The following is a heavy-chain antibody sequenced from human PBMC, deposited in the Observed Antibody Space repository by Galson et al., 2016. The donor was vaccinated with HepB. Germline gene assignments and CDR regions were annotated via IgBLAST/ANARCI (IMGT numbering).Heavy chain of an antibody. CDR3: AREGRGAYSNTIDS. J-gene: IGHJ4*02. CDR1: GFAFSDYY. CDR2: ISHSSSYI. V-gene: IGHV3-11*06. D-gene: IGHD3-16*01. Sequence: SLRLSCAASGFAFSDYYMSWIRQAPGKGLEWISYISHSSSYIIYAGSVKGRFTISRDDAKNSLYLQMNSLRAEDTAVYYCAREGRGAYSNTIDSWGQGTLVTVSS.